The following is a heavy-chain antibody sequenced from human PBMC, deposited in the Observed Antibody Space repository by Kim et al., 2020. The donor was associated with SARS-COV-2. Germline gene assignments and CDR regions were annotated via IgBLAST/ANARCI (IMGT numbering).Heavy chain of an antibody. J-gene: IGHJ4*02. D-gene: IGHD6-13*01. CDR3: ARDYGFAGAGIAAALYYFDY. CDR1: GYTFTGYY. Sequence: ASVKVSCKASGYTFTGYYMHWVRQAPGQGLEWMGRINHNSGGTNYAQKFQGRVTMTRDTSISTAYMELSRLRSDDTAVYYCARDYGFAGAGIAAALYYFDYWGQGTLVTVSS. CDR2: INHNSGGT. V-gene: IGHV1-2*06.